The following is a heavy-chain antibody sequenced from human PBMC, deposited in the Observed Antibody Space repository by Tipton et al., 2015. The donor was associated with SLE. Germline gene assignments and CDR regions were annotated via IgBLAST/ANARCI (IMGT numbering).Heavy chain of an antibody. CDR2: ISGSGGST. J-gene: IGHJ4*02. V-gene: IGHV3-23*01. D-gene: IGHD3-10*01. CDR1: GFTFSSYS. Sequence: SLRLSCAASGFTFSSYSMNWVRQAPGKGLEWVSAISGSGGSTYYADSVKGRFTISRDNSKNTLYLQMNSLRAEDTAVYYCAKGSITMVRGVIDYWGQGTLVTVSS. CDR3: AKGSITMVRGVIDY.